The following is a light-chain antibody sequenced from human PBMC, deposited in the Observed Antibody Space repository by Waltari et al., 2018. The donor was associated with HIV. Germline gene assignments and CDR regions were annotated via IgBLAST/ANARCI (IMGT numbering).Light chain of an antibody. CDR1: SSNIGAGYD. CDR3: QAYDSSLSAVM. J-gene: IGLJ3*02. Sequence: QSLLTQPPSVSGAPGQRVTMSCTGSSSNIGAGYDVHWYQQLPGTAPRLLIFVNRNRPSGVPDRFSGSKSGTSASLAITGLQAEDEADYYCQAYDSSLSAVMFGGGTKLTVL. CDR2: VNR. V-gene: IGLV1-40*01.